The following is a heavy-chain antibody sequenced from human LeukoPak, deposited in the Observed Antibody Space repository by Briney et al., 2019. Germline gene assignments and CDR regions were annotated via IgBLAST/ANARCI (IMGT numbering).Heavy chain of an antibody. CDR1: GFTFSSYW. CDR3: ARDSDIVVVPAAWYYFDY. V-gene: IGHV3-7*01. CDR2: IKQDGSEK. J-gene: IGHJ4*02. Sequence: GGSLRLSCAASGFTFSSYWMSWVRQAPGKGLEWLANIKQDGSEKYYVDSVKGRFTISRDNAKNSLYLQMNSLRAEDTAVYYCARDSDIVVVPAAWYYFDYWGQGTLVTVSS. D-gene: IGHD2-2*01.